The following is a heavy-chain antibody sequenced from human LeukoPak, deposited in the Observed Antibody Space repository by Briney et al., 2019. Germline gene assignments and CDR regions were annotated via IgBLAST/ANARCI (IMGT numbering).Heavy chain of an antibody. Sequence: GSSVKVSFKASGGPFSSYAISWVRPAPGQGLEWMGGIIPIFGTANYAQKFQGRVTITTDESTSTAYMELSSLRSEDTAVYYCARDPNLLRELAFDIWGQGTMVTVSS. D-gene: IGHD3-22*01. J-gene: IGHJ3*02. CDR1: GGPFSSYA. V-gene: IGHV1-69*05. CDR2: IIPIFGTA. CDR3: ARDPNLLRELAFDI.